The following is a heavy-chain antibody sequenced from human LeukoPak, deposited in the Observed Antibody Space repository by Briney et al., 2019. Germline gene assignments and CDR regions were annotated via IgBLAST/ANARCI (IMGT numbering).Heavy chain of an antibody. CDR1: GYSFTSYW. CDR2: IYPGDSDT. D-gene: IGHD3-10*01. V-gene: IGHV5-51*01. CDR3: ARAGGFGELSDLGY. J-gene: IGHJ4*02. Sequence: GESLKISCKGSGYSFTSYWIGWGRRLPGKGRGGRGIIYPGDSDTRYSPSFQGQVPISADKSISTAYLQWSSLKASDTAMYYCARAGGFGELSDLGYWGQGTLVTVSS.